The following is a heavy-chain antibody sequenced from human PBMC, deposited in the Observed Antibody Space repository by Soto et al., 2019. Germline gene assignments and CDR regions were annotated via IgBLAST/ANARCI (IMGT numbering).Heavy chain of an antibody. Sequence: PGESLKISCKGSGYSFTSYCIGWVSQMPGKGLEWMGIIYPGDSDTRYSPSFQGQVTISADKSISTAYLQWSSLKASDTAMYYCARTDTPESEYMDVWGKGTTVTVSS. J-gene: IGHJ6*03. CDR3: ARTDTPESEYMDV. V-gene: IGHV5-51*01. CDR2: IYPGDSDT. CDR1: GYSFTSYC. D-gene: IGHD5-18*01.